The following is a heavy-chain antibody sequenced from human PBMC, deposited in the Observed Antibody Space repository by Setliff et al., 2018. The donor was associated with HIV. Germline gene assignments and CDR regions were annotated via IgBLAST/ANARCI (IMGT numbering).Heavy chain of an antibody. Sequence: GGSLRLSCAASGFNFRSYGMTWVRQAPGKGLDWVAHIGSSNHGIHYTASVQGRFTVSRDNANNLLFLQMNNLRVEDTAVYYCASFYGDYGYWGHGTQGTVSS. D-gene: IGHD3-10*01. V-gene: IGHV3-48*04. CDR1: GFNFRSYG. CDR3: ASFYGDYGY. CDR2: IGSSNHGI. J-gene: IGHJ4*01.